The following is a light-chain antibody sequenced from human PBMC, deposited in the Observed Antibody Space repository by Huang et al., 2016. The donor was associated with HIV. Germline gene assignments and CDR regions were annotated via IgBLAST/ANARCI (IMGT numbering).Light chain of an antibody. J-gene: IGKJ2*01. CDR1: QSVATT. V-gene: IGKV3-15*01. Sequence: EIIMTQSPATLSLSPGEGASLPCRANQSVATTLAWYHHRPGQSPRILIFGASTRASGLAGRFSGSGSGTQFTLTVSGLQSEDFAVYCCQQYHNWPYTFGQGTKLEI. CDR2: GAS. CDR3: QQYHNWPYT.